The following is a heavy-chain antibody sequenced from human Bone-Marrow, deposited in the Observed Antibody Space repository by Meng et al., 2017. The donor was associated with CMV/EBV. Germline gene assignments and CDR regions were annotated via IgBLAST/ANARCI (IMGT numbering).Heavy chain of an antibody. CDR1: GASFSGYY. Sequence: LRLACAVQGASFSGYYWSWIRQPPGRGLEWIGYTYYSGSTIFHRAIKSRVTMSLDASKDQFSLNWASVTAADTAVDFCARESPDWLDPWGRGIQVTVSS. CDR3: ARESPDWLDP. J-gene: IGHJ5*01. CDR2: TYYSGST. V-gene: IGHV4-34*11.